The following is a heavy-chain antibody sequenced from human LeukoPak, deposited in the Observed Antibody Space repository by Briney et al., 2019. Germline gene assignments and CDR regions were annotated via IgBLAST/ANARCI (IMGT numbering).Heavy chain of an antibody. CDR2: IKEDGSEK. D-gene: IGHD2-15*01. J-gene: IGHJ4*02. Sequence: PGGSLRLSCAASGFTFSDYYMSWIRQAPGKGLEWVANIKEDGSEKYYVDSVKGRCTISRDNAKNSLYLQMSSLRADDTGIYYCARRTQYLAFDYWGLGTLVTVSS. CDR3: ARRTQYLAFDY. V-gene: IGHV3-7*03. CDR1: GFTFSDYY.